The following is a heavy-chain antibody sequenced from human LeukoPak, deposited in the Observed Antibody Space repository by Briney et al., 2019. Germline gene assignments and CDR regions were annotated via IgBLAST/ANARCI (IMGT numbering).Heavy chain of an antibody. Sequence: ASVKVSCKASGGTFSSYAISWVRQVPGQGLEWMGGIIPMFGTANYAQKFQGRVTITADESTSTAYMELSSLRSEDTAVYYCARAGIVVVPADMLEWPDWFDPWGQGTLVTVSS. CDR1: GGTFSSYA. CDR2: IIPMFGTA. V-gene: IGHV1-69*13. D-gene: IGHD2-2*01. CDR3: ARAGIVVVPADMLEWPDWFDP. J-gene: IGHJ5*02.